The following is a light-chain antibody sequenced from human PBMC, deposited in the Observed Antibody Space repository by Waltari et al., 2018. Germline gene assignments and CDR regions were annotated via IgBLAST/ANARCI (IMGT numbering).Light chain of an antibody. J-gene: IGKJ3*01. CDR2: DAS. CDR1: QDISNY. Sequence: DIQMTQSPCSLSASLGDRVNITCQASQDISNYLNWYQQKPGKAPKLLIYDASNLEAGVPSRFSGGGSGTDFSFTISSLQPEDIATYYCQQYDTALFTFGPGTKVDFK. CDR3: QQYDTALFT. V-gene: IGKV1-33*01.